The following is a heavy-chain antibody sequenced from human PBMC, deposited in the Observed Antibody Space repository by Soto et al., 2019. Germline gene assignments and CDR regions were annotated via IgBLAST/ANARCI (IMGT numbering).Heavy chain of an antibody. V-gene: IGHV4-59*01. CDR1: GGSISSYY. CDR2: INYSGST. J-gene: IGHJ5*02. D-gene: IGHD6-25*01. CDR3: VREYTSAWHRWFDP. Sequence: PSETLSLTCTVSGGSISSYYWSWVRQPPGKGLEWIGYINYSGSTNYNPSLKSRVTISVDTSKNQFSLKVRSVTAADTAVYYCVREYTSAWHRWFDPWGQGTLVTVS.